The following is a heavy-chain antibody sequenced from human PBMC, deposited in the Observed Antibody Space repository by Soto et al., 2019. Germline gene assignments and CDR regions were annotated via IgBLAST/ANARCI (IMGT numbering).Heavy chain of an antibody. J-gene: IGHJ5*02. CDR3: ARNPIPGDYLGWLDP. CDR2: IHHRGST. V-gene: IGHV4-31*03. D-gene: IGHD4-17*01. Sequence: QVQLQESGPGLVEPSQTLSLTCTVSGASITSAGYYWIWIRQHSGKGLEWIGYIHHRGSTYYNLSLKSRITYSVVTAKNQSSLRLPSVTAADTAVYYWARNPIPGDYLGWLDPWGQGTRVTVSS. CDR1: GASITSAGYY.